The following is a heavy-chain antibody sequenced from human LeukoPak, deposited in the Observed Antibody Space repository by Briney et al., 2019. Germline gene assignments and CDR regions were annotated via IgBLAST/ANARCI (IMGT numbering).Heavy chain of an antibody. J-gene: IGHJ4*02. CDR2: MNPNSGNT. CDR3: ARGVGGSYLIDY. Sequence: ASVKVSRKASGYTFTSYGISWVRQAPGQGLEWMGWMNPNSGNTGYAQKFQGRVTMTRNTSISTAYMELSSLRSEDTAVYYCARGVGGSYLIDYWGQGTLVTVSS. V-gene: IGHV1-8*02. CDR1: GYTFTSYG. D-gene: IGHD1-26*01.